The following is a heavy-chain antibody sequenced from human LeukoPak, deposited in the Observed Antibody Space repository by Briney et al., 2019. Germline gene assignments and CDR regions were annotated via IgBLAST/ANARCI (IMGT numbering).Heavy chain of an antibody. CDR1: GFTFSSFG. CDR3: ARDLTERKYYIAY. Sequence: GGSLRLSCAASGFTFSSFGMHWVRQAPAEGLAWVAYIGYIGTDTYYAHSVKGRFTIPRDNSKNTVHLQVNSLRAADTALYSCARDLTERKYYIAYWGQGTQVTVSS. D-gene: IGHD3-16*01. CDR2: IGYIGTDT. J-gene: IGHJ4*02. V-gene: IGHV3-30*02.